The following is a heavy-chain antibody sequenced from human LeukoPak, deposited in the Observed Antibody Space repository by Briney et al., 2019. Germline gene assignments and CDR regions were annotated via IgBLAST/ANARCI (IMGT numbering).Heavy chain of an antibody. J-gene: IGHJ3*02. CDR2: IWYDGSNK. CDR1: GFTFSSYG. D-gene: IGHD3-3*01. Sequence: GGSLRLSCAASGFTFSSYGMHWVRQAPGKGLEWVAVIWYDGSNKYYADSVKGRFTISRDNSKNTLYLQMNSLRAEDTAVYYCARDIGVVITPGAFDIWGQGTMVTVSS. CDR3: ARDIGVVITPGAFDI. V-gene: IGHV3-33*01.